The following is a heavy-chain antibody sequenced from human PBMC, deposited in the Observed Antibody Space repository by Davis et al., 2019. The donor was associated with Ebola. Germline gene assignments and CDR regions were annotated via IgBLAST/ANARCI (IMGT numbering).Heavy chain of an antibody. CDR1: GFTFSSYA. Sequence: PGGSLRLSCAASGFTFSSYAMHWVRQAPGKGLEWVAVISYDGSNKYYADSVKGRFTISRDNSKNTLYLQMNSLRAEDTAVYYCAIELWGAYWGQGTLVTVSS. D-gene: IGHD3-16*01. V-gene: IGHV3-30-3*01. CDR2: ISYDGSNK. CDR3: AIELWGAY. J-gene: IGHJ4*02.